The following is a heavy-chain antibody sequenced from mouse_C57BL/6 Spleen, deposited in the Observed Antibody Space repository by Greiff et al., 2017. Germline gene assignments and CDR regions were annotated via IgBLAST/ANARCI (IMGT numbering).Heavy chain of an antibody. D-gene: IGHD2-5*01. CDR1: GYTFTSYW. CDR2: IDPSDSAT. CDR3: ARERVSNPAWFAY. V-gene: IGHV1-52*01. Sequence: QVQLQQPGAELVRPGSSVKLSCKASGYTFTSYWMHWVKQRPIQGLEWIGNIDPSDSATHYNQKFKDKATLTVDKSSSTAYMQLSSLTSEDSAVYYCARERVSNPAWFAYWGQGTLVTVSA. J-gene: IGHJ3*01.